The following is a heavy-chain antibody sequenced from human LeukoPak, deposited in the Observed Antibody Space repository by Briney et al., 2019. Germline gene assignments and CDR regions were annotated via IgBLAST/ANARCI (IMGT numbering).Heavy chain of an antibody. V-gene: IGHV4-59*01. CDR1: GGSISNYY. J-gene: IGHJ4*02. Sequence: SETLSLTCTVSGGSISNYYWSWIRQPPGKGLEWIGYIYYSGSTNYNPSLKSRVTISVDTSKNQFSLNLSSVTAADTAMYYCARVNYGSATKEDYWGQGTLVTVSS. CDR3: ARVNYGSATKEDY. CDR2: IYYSGST. D-gene: IGHD3-10*01.